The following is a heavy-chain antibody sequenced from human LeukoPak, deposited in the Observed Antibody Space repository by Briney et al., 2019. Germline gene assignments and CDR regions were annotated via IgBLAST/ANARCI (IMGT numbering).Heavy chain of an antibody. CDR2: IRYDGSNK. D-gene: IGHD2-2*01. CDR1: GFTFSSYG. J-gene: IGHJ6*03. V-gene: IGHV3-30*02. Sequence: PGRSLRLSCAASGFTFSSYGMHWVRQAPGKGLEWVAFIRYDGSNKYYADSVKGRFTISRDNSKNTLYLQMNSLRAEDTAVYYCAKDPGDIVVVPAAILYYYYYMDVWGKGTTVTVSS. CDR3: AKDPGDIVVVPAAILYYYYYMDV.